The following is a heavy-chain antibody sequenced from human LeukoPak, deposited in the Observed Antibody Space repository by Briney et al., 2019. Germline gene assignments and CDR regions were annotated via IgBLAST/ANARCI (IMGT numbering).Heavy chain of an antibody. D-gene: IGHD3-10*01. CDR2: ISSSSSYI. CDR3: ARGSNSGSY. CDR1: GFTFTNYA. V-gene: IGHV3-21*01. J-gene: IGHJ4*02. Sequence: PGGSLRLSCAASGFTFTNYAMSWVRQAPGKGLEWVSSISSSSSYIYYADSVKGRFTISRDNAKNSLHLQMNSLRAEDTAVYHCARGSNSGSYWGQGTLVTVSS.